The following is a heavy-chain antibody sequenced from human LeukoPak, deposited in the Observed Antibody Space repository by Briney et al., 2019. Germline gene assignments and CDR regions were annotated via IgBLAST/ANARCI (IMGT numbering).Heavy chain of an antibody. CDR1: GFTFSSYA. CDR2: ISGSGGST. J-gene: IGHJ4*02. V-gene: IGHV3-23*01. Sequence: GGSLRLSCAAPGFTFSSYAMSWVRQAPGKGLEWVSAISGSGGSTYYADSVKGRFTISRDNSKNTLYLQMNSLRAEDTAVYYCAKDRIVVSYYFDYWGQGTLVTVSS. CDR3: AKDRIVVSYYFDY. D-gene: IGHD3-22*01.